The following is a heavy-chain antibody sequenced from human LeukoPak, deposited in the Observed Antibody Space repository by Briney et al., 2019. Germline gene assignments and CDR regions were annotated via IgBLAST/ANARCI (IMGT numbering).Heavy chain of an antibody. CDR3: AREGKNSIAAAGPFDP. Sequence: ASVKVSCKASGYTFTGYYMHWVRQAPGQGLEWMGWINPNSGGTNYAQKFQGRVTMTRDTSISTAYMELSRLRSDDTAVYYCAREGKNSIAAAGPFDPWGQGTLVTVSS. CDR1: GYTFTGYY. D-gene: IGHD6-13*01. V-gene: IGHV1-2*02. J-gene: IGHJ5*02. CDR2: INPNSGGT.